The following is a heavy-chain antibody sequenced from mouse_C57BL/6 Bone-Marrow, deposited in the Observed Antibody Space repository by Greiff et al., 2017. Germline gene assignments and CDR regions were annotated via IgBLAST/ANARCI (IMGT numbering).Heavy chain of an antibody. V-gene: IGHV1-64*01. D-gene: IGHD2-4*01. CDR2: IHPNSGST. CDR3: ARGDYHWYFDV. CDR1: GYTFTSYW. J-gene: IGHJ1*03. Sequence: QVQLQQPGTELVKPGASVKLSCKASGYTFTSYWMHWVKQRPGQGLEWIGMIHPNSGSTNYNEKFKSKATLTVDTSSSTAYMQLSSLTSKDSAVYYCARGDYHWYFDVWGTGTTVTVSS.